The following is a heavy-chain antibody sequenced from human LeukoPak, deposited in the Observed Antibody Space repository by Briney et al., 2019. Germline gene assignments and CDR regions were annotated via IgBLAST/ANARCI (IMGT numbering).Heavy chain of an antibody. CDR3: AKVEFSGIAAAGSIDY. V-gene: IGHV3-23*01. J-gene: IGHJ4*02. Sequence: PGGSLSLSCAASGFSFSSYAMSWARHAPGKGLECVSAISGSGGSTYFADSVKGRFTISRDNSNYTLYLQMDSLRAEDTAVYFCAKVEFSGIAAAGSIDYWGQGTLVTVSS. D-gene: IGHD6-13*01. CDR2: ISGSGGST. CDR1: GFSFSSYA.